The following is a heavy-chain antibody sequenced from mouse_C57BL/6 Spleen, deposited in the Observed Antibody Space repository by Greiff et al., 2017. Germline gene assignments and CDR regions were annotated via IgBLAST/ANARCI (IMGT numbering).Heavy chain of an antibody. Sequence: EVQLVESGGGLVQPGGSLKLSCAASGFTFSDYYMYWVRQTPEKRLEWVAYISNGGGSTYYPDTVKGRFTISRDNANNTLYLQMSRLKSEDTAMYYCARHVRLLLAMDYWGQGTSVTVSS. CDR1: GFTFSDYY. CDR3: ARHVRLLLAMDY. V-gene: IGHV5-12*01. CDR2: ISNGGGST. D-gene: IGHD2-10*01. J-gene: IGHJ4*01.